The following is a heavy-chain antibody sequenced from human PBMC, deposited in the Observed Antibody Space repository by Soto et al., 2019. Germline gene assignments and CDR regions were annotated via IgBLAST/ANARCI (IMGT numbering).Heavy chain of an antibody. CDR3: AREGYSGYDSVAGYYYGMDV. Sequence: PGGSLRLSCAASGFTFSSYSMNWVRQAPGKGLEWVSSISSSSSYIYYADSVKGRFTISRDNAKNSLYLQMNSLRAEDTAVYYCAREGYSGYDSVAGYYYGMDVWGQGTPVTVSS. J-gene: IGHJ6*02. CDR1: GFTFSSYS. V-gene: IGHV3-21*01. CDR2: ISSSSSYI. D-gene: IGHD5-12*01.